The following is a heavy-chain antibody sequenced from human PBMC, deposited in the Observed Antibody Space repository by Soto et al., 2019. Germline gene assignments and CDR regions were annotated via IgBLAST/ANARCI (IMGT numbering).Heavy chain of an antibody. CDR2: IKEDGSEK. V-gene: IGHV3-7*01. J-gene: IGHJ3*02. CDR1: GFTFSSYW. CDR3: SREPAHHLKGAFDI. Sequence: EVLLVESGGGLVQPGGSLRLSCAASGFTFSSYWMSWVRQAPGKRPEWVANIKEDGSEKKYVDSVKGRFTISRDNPKNSLFLQMNSLRAEDTAVYYCSREPAHHLKGAFDIWGQGTMVTVSS.